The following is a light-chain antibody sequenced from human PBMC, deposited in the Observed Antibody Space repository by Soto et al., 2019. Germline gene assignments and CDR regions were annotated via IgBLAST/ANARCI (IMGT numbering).Light chain of an antibody. Sequence: EIVMTQSPVTLSVSTGERGTLSCRASQSVSSNLAWYQQKPGQAPSLLIYGAFTRATGIPARFSGTGSGTEFTLTISSLQSEDFAVYYCQQYNNWPRTFGQGTKVDIK. CDR2: GAF. V-gene: IGKV3-15*01. CDR3: QQYNNWPRT. CDR1: QSVSSN. J-gene: IGKJ1*01.